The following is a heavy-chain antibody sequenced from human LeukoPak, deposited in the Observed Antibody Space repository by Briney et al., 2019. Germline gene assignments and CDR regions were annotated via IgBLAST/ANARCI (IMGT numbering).Heavy chain of an antibody. D-gene: IGHD3-9*01. Sequence: GGSLRLPCAASGFTFSSYSMNWVRQAPGKGLEWVSSISSSSSYIYYADSVKGRFTISRDNAKNSLYLQMNSLRAEDTAVYYCARAELRYFDWGFDPWGQGTLVTVSS. J-gene: IGHJ5*02. V-gene: IGHV3-21*01. CDR2: ISSSSSYI. CDR3: ARAELRYFDWGFDP. CDR1: GFTFSSYS.